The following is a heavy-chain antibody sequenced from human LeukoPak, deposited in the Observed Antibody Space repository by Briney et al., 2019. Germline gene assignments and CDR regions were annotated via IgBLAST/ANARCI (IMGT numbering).Heavy chain of an antibody. V-gene: IGHV1-46*01. CDR2: IDPSGGSI. Sequence: GASVKVSCKASGYTFTSYFMHWVRQAPGQGLEWMGKIDPSGGSINYAQKFQGRVTMTRDTSTRTIYLELSSLRSEDTAVYYCARDWGGHDSDYWGQGTLVTVSS. CDR1: GYTFTSYF. D-gene: IGHD5-12*01. J-gene: IGHJ4*02. CDR3: ARDWGGHDSDY.